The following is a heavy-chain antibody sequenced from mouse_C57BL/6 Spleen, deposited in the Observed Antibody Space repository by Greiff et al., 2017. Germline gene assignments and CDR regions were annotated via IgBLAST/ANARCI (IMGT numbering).Heavy chain of an antibody. CDR1: GFNIKDYY. CDR3: ARSGYGNEDAMDY. CDR2: IDPEDGET. D-gene: IGHD2-1*01. J-gene: IGHJ4*01. V-gene: IGHV14-2*01. Sequence: VQLQQSGAELVKPGASVKLSCTASGFNIKDYYMHWVKQRTEQGLEWIGRIDPEDGETTYAPKFQGKATITADTSSNTAYLQLSSLTSEDTAVYYCARSGYGNEDAMDYWGQGTSVTVSS.